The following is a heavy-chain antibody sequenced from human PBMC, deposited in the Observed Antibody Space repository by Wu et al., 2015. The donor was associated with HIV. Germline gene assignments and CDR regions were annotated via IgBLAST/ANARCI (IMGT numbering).Heavy chain of an antibody. V-gene: IGHV1-69*05. Sequence: QVQLVQSGTEVKKPGSSVRVSCKASEDFFTNYAVNWVRQAPGQGLEWMGGIIPIVGTPRYAQRFHGRVTISTDEDTSTAYMEVSNLKYEDSAVYYCATHPGWTGVLDALYMWGRRDTGHRLF. D-gene: IGHD3/OR15-3a*01. CDR1: EDFFTNYA. J-gene: IGHJ3*02. CDR3: ATHPGWTGVLDALYM. CDR2: IIPIVGTP.